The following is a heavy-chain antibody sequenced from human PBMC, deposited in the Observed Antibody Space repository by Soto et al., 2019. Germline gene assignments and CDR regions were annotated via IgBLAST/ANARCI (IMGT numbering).Heavy chain of an antibody. V-gene: IGHV3-23*01. Sequence: GGSLTLSCAAPGFMFKKYAMNWVRQAPGKGLEWVSLVSATAGTTYCTDSVKGRSTISRDNSRNTVYLQMNSLRADDTAVYYCAKDRLAGGFDYWGQGTLVTVSS. D-gene: IGHD3-16*01. CDR3: AKDRLAGGFDY. CDR2: VSATAGTT. J-gene: IGHJ4*02. CDR1: GFMFKKYA.